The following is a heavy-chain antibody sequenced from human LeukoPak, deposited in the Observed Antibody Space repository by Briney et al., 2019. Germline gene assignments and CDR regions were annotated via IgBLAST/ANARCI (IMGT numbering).Heavy chain of an antibody. D-gene: IGHD3-16*01. CDR2: LNPSDDST. CDR1: GYTFTSYF. V-gene: IGHV1-46*01. J-gene: IGHJ4*02. Sequence: ASLKVSCKASGYTFTSYFLHWVRQAPGQGLEWMGILNPSDDSTTYAQKFQGRVTMTRDMSTSTVYLELSSLRSDDTAVYYCARDRERIWGRSYFDYWGQGSLVTVSS. CDR3: ARDRERIWGRSYFDY.